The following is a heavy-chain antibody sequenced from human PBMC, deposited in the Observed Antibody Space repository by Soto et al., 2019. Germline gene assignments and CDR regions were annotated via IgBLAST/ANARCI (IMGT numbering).Heavy chain of an antibody. D-gene: IGHD3-10*01. Sequence: TGGSLRLSCAASGFTFSSYGMHWVRQAPGKGLEWVAVISYDGSNKYYADSVKGRFTISRDNSKNTLYLQMNSLRAEDTAVYYCAKDPSYGSGSEDYWGQGTLVTVSS. J-gene: IGHJ4*02. CDR2: ISYDGSNK. V-gene: IGHV3-30*18. CDR1: GFTFSSYG. CDR3: AKDPSYGSGSEDY.